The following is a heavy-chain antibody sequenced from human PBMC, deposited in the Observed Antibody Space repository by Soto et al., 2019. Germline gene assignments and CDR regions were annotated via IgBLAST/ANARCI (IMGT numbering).Heavy chain of an antibody. CDR2: IWYDGINK. Sequence: PGGSLRRSCAASGFTFINYCMHWVRHAPDKGLEWVAVIWYDGINKYYADSVRGRFTISRDNFKNTLYLQMNSLRAEDTAVYYCARENHSNSDMGLDCWGQGILFTVSS. J-gene: IGHJ4*02. V-gene: IGHV3-33*01. D-gene: IGHD2-15*01. CDR1: GFTFINYC. CDR3: ARENHSNSDMGLDC.